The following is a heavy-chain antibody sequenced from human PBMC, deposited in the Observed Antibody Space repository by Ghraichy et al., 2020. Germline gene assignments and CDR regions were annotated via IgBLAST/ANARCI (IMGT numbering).Heavy chain of an antibody. CDR1: GGSISSSSFY. D-gene: IGHD5/OR15-5a*01. CDR2: IYYSGST. CDR3: ARDGSSVYDWSIGMDV. Sequence: SETLSLTCTVSGGSISSSSFYWDWIRQPPGKGLEWIGSIYYSGSTYYNPSLKSRVTISVDTSKNQFCLKLSSLTAADTAVYYCARDGSSVYDWSIGMDVWGQGTTVAVSS. V-gene: IGHV4-39*07. J-gene: IGHJ6*02.